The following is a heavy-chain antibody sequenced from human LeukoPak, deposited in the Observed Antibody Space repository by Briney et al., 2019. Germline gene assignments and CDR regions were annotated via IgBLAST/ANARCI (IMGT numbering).Heavy chain of an antibody. CDR1: GGTFSSYA. CDR3: AREESGYSSSWGDY. V-gene: IGHV1-69*04. Sequence: SVKVSCKASGGTFSSYAISWVRQAPGQGLEWMGRIIPIFGIANYAQKFQGRVTITADKPTSTAYMELSSLRSEDTAVYYCAREESGYSSSWGDYWGQGTLVTVSS. CDR2: IIPIFGIA. J-gene: IGHJ4*02. D-gene: IGHD6-13*01.